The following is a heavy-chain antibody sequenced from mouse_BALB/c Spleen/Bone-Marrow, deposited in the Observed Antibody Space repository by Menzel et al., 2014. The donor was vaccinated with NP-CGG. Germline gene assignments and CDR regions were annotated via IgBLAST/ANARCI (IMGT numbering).Heavy chain of an antibody. CDR3: ARDWGTYDGCYWYFDV. Sequence: EVMLVESGGGLVQPGGSLKLSCAASGFTFSSYGMSWVRQTPDKRLELVATINRNGGRTYYPDSVKGRFTISRDNAKNTLYLQMGSLKSEDTAMYYCARDWGTYDGCYWYFDVWGAGTTVTVSS. J-gene: IGHJ1*01. D-gene: IGHD2-3*01. V-gene: IGHV5-6-3*01. CDR1: GFTFSSYG. CDR2: INRNGGRT.